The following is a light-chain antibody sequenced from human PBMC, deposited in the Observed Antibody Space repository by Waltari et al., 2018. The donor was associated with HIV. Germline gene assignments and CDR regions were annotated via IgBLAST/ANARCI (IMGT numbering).Light chain of an antibody. CDR1: SSNIGAGYD. V-gene: IGLV1-40*01. J-gene: IGLJ3*02. CDR3: KSYDNSLSGHWG. Sequence: QSALTQPPSVSGAPGQRVTISCTGSSSNIGAGYDVHWYHQLPGTAPKLLLYGNTNRPSGVPVRFSGSKSGTSASLAITGLQTEDEGTYYGKSYDNSLSGHWGFGGGTKLTVL. CDR2: GNT.